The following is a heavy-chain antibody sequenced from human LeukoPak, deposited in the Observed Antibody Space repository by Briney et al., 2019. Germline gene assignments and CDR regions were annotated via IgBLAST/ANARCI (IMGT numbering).Heavy chain of an antibody. V-gene: IGHV3-48*02. CDR3: ARVGRRVFGMDV. Sequence: GGSLRLSCAASGFTFCILDMKWVRQAPGKGLEWVSYIINSGGTVYYTDSVQGRFTISRDNARNSLFPQMNSLRDEETAVYYCARVGRRVFGMDVWGQGTTVTVSS. CDR1: GFTFCILD. CDR2: IINSGGTV. J-gene: IGHJ6*02.